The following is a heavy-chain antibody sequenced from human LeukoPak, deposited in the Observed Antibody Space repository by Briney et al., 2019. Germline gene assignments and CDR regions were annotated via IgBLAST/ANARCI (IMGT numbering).Heavy chain of an antibody. Sequence: GGSLRLSCAASGFTFSSYEMNWVRQAPGKGLEWVSYISSSGSTINYADSVKGRFTISRDNAKNSLYLQMNSLRAEDTAVYYCARDLGSGSYGSTGMDVWGQGATVTVSS. CDR3: ARDLGSGSYGSTGMDV. D-gene: IGHD1-26*01. J-gene: IGHJ6*02. CDR2: ISSSGSTI. V-gene: IGHV3-48*03. CDR1: GFTFSSYE.